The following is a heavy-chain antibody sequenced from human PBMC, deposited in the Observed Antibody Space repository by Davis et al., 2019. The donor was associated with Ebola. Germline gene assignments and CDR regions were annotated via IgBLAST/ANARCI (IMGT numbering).Heavy chain of an antibody. CDR3: ARDRDYYYGMDV. Sequence: GESLKTSCAASGFTVSSNYMSWDRQAPGKGLEWVSVIYSGGSTYYADSVKGRFTISRDNSKNTLYLQMNSLRAEDTAVYYCARDRDYYYGMDVWGQGTTVTVSS. V-gene: IGHV3-66*02. D-gene: IGHD1-14*01. CDR2: IYSGGST. CDR1: GFTVSSNY. J-gene: IGHJ6*02.